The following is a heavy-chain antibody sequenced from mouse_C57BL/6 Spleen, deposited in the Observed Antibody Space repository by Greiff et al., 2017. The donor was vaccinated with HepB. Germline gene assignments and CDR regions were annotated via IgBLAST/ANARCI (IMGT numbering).Heavy chain of an antibody. CDR2: INPNNGGT. V-gene: IGHV1-26*01. CDR1: GYTFTDYY. D-gene: IGHD1-1*01. CDR3: ASFITTVERDYFDY. Sequence: EVQLQQSGPELVKPGASVKISCKASGYTFTDYYMNWVKQSHGKSLERIGDINPNNGGTSYNQKFRGKATLTVDKSSSTAYMELRSLTSEDSAVYYCASFITTVERDYFDYWGQGTTLTVSS. J-gene: IGHJ2*01.